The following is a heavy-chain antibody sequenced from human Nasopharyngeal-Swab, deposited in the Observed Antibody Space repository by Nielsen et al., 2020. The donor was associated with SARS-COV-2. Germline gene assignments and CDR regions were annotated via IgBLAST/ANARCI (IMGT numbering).Heavy chain of an antibody. J-gene: IGHJ6*02. Sequence: SCAASGFSLSRHGMNWVRQPPGKGLEWIGEINHSGSTNYNPSLKSRVTISVDTSKNQFSLKLSSVTAADTAVYYCARGTLLVAAAGTGDYYYGMDVWGQGTTVTVSS. CDR2: INHSGST. D-gene: IGHD6-13*01. CDR3: ARGTLLVAAAGTGDYYYGMDV. CDR1: GFSLSRHG. V-gene: IGHV4-34*09.